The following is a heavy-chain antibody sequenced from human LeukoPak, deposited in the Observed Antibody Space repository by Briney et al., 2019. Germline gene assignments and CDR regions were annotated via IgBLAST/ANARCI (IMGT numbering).Heavy chain of an antibody. J-gene: IGHJ6*02. V-gene: IGHV3-23*01. Sequence: GGSLRLSCAASGFTFSSYAMSWVRQAPGKGLEWVSAISGSGGSTYYADSVKGRFTISRDNSKNTLYLQMNSLRAEDTAVYYCAKDLLWFGELSGMDVWGQGTTVTVSS. CDR3: AKDLLWFGELSGMDV. CDR2: ISGSGGST. D-gene: IGHD3-10*01. CDR1: GFTFSSYA.